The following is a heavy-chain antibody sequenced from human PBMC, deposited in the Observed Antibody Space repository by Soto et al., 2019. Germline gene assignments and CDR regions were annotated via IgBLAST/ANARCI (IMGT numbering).Heavy chain of an antibody. CDR3: ARVLSWSPYFES. Sequence: QVQLQESGPGLVKPSETLSLTSTVSGASISTQSWNWIRQAPGKGLEWIGYLYYSGTTNYNPSLKSRVTISADTSKNQVSLKLASVTAADTAVYFCARVLSWSPYFESWGQGILFTVSS. D-gene: IGHD3-3*01. V-gene: IGHV4-59*11. J-gene: IGHJ4*02. CDR1: GASISTQS. CDR2: LYYSGTT.